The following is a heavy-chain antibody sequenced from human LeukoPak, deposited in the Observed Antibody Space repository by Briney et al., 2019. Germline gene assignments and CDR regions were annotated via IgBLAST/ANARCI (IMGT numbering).Heavy chain of an antibody. CDR3: ASSRGAVGHAEHLLH. D-gene: IGHD3-22*01. Sequence: SETLSLTCTVSGGSISNYYWSWIRQPPGKGLEWIGYIFHSGNTNYNPSLKSRVTISVDTSKNQFSLELSSVTAADTAVYYCASSRGAVGHAEHLLHWGQGTLVTVSS. V-gene: IGHV4-59*08. CDR1: GGSISNYY. CDR2: IFHSGNT. J-gene: IGHJ1*01.